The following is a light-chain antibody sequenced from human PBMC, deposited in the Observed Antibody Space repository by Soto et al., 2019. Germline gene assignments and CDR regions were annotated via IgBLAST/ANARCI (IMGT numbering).Light chain of an antibody. J-gene: IGLJ3*02. CDR1: SGSVSASNH. CDR2: NTN. V-gene: IGLV8-61*01. Sequence: QTVGTQEASVSVSPGTTVTLTCGLSSGSVSASNHPSWYQQTPGQAPHTLIYNTNTRSSGVPDRFSGSILGNKAALTITGAQADDESDYYCVLYMGSGIWVFGGGTKVTVL. CDR3: VLYMGSGIWV.